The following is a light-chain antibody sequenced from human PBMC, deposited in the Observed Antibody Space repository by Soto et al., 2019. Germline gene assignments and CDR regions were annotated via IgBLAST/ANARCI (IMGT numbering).Light chain of an antibody. Sequence: DIQMTQSPSSLSASVGDRVTITCQASQDISNYLNWYQQKPGKAPKLLIYDASNLETGVPSRFXGSRSGTDFTFTISILQPEDIATYYCQQYDNLPPYTFGQGTKLEIK. CDR1: QDISNY. V-gene: IGKV1-33*01. J-gene: IGKJ2*01. CDR3: QQYDNLPPYT. CDR2: DAS.